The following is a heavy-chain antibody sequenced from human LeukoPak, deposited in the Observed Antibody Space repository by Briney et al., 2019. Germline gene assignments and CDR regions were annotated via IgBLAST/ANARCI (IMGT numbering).Heavy chain of an antibody. CDR2: IYGGGGT. D-gene: IGHD3-10*01. CDR1: GFTVSNTY. CDR3: AREYFYRIDY. Sequence: GGSLRLSCAASGFTVSNTYMNWVRQAPGKGLEWVSVIYGGGGTYYADSVKGRFTISRDNSKNTLYLQMHNLRPEDTAVYFCAREYFYRIDYWGQGTLVTVSS. V-gene: IGHV3-66*01. J-gene: IGHJ4*02.